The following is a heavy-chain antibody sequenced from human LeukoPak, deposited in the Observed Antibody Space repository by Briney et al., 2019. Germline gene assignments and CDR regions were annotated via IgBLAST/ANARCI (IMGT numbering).Heavy chain of an antibody. J-gene: IGHJ4*02. V-gene: IGHV3-30-3*01. CDR3: AKDGGLWVSAHWGDS. Sequence: GRSLRLSCAASGFTFSSYAMHWVRQAPGKGLEWVAVISYDGSNKYYADSVKGRFTVSRDNSKNTLFLQMNSLRAEDTAVYYCAKDGGLWVSAHWGDSWGRGTLVTVSS. CDR1: GFTFSSYA. CDR2: ISYDGSNK. D-gene: IGHD7-27*01.